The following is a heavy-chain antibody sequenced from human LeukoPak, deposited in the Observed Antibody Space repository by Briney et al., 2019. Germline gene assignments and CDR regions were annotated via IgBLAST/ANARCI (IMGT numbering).Heavy chain of an antibody. D-gene: IGHD3-16*01. CDR3: AKGVGEYSYTFDI. CDR2: ISASGGTT. V-gene: IGHV3-23*01. J-gene: IGHJ3*02. CDR1: GFTFSSYV. Sequence: PGGSLRLSCAASGFTFSSYVMTWVREAPGKGLESVSAISASGGTTYNADSVKGRFTISRDNSKHSLFLHMNSLRAEDTAVYYCAKGVGEYSYTFDIWGQGTMVTVSS.